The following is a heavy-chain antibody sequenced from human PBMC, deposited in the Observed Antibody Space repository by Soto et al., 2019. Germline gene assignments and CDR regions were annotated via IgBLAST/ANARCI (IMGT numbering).Heavy chain of an antibody. CDR2: ISGDGGGT. CDR3: AKGFCSTPSCSRGYFGY. CDR1: GFTFSSHA. J-gene: IGHJ4*02. V-gene: IGHV3-23*01. Sequence: PGGSLRLSCAASGFTFSSHAMSWVRQAPGKGLEWVSGISGDGGGTYYADSVKGRFTISRDNSKNSLYLQMNSLRAEDTAVYFCAKGFCSTPSCSRGYFGYWGQGTLVTVSS. D-gene: IGHD2-2*01.